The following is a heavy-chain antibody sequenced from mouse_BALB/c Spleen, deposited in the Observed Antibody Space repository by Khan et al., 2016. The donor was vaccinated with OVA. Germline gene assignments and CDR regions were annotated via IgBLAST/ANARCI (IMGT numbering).Heavy chain of an antibody. Sequence: VQLKQSGAELVKPGASVKLSCTASGFNIKDTYMHWVKQRPEQGPEWIGRIDTANGDIKYDPKFQDKATITADTSSNTAYLQVHSLTSEDTAVYYYATVSGYSFAYWGQGTLVSVSA. CDR1: GFNIKDTY. D-gene: IGHD1-3*01. V-gene: IGHV14-3*02. J-gene: IGHJ3*01. CDR3: ATVSGYSFAY. CDR2: IDTANGDI.